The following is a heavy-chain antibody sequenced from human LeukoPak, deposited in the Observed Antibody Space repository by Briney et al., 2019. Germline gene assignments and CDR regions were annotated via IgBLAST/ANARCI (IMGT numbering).Heavy chain of an antibody. Sequence: PGGSLRLSCGASGFIFRNYAMGWVRQAPGEGLEWVSGISANGGGTYYADSVKGRFTISRDNSKNMLYLQMNSLRAEDTAVYYCAKESGALGAPLYDYWGQGTLVTGSS. CDR3: AKESGALGAPLYDY. J-gene: IGHJ4*02. CDR2: ISANGGGT. V-gene: IGHV3-23*01. CDR1: GFIFRNYA. D-gene: IGHD4/OR15-4a*01.